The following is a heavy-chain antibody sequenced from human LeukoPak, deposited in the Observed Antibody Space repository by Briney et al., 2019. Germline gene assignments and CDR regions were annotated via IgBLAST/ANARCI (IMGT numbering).Heavy chain of an antibody. D-gene: IGHD3-10*01. CDR2: INHSGST. V-gene: IGHV4-34*01. J-gene: IGHJ5*02. CDR3: ARHSRLWFGELYRWFDP. CDR1: GGSFSGYY. Sequence: SETLSLTCAAYGGSFSGYYWSWIRQPPGKGLEWIGEINHSGSTNYNPSLKSRVTISVDTSKNQFSLKLSSVTAADTAGYYCARHSRLWFGELYRWFDPWGQGTLVTVSS.